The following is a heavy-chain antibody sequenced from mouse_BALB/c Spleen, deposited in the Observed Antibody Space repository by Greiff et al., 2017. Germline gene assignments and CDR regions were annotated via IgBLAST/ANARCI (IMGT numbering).Heavy chain of an antibody. Sequence: VQLQQSGAELVRPGVSVKISCKGSGYTFTDYAMHWVKQSHAKSLEWIGVISTYYGDASYNQKFKGKATMTVDKSSSTAYMELARLTSEDSAIYYCARQGLALDYWGQGTSVTVSS. D-gene: IGHD3-1*01. CDR2: ISTYYGDA. CDR3: ARQGLALDY. J-gene: IGHJ4*01. V-gene: IGHV1S137*01. CDR1: GYTFTDYA.